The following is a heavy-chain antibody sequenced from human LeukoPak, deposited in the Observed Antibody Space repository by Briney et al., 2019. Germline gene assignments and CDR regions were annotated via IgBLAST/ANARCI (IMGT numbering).Heavy chain of an antibody. V-gene: IGHV3-73*01. CDR3: TTGGGFGVVIPNFDY. Sequence: PGGSLRLSCAASGFTFSGSAMHWVRQASGKGLEWVGRIRSKANSYATAYAASVKGRFTISRDDSKNTLYLQMNSLKTEDTAVYYCTTGGGFGVVIPNFDYWGQGTLVTVSS. CDR2: IRSKANSYAT. J-gene: IGHJ4*02. D-gene: IGHD3-3*01. CDR1: GFTFSGSA.